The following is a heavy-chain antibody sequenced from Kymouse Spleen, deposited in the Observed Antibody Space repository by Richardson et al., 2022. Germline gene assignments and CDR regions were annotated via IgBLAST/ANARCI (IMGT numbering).Heavy chain of an antibody. CDR2: ISYDGSNK. CDR1: GFTFSSYG. D-gene: IGHD3-22*01. Sequence: QVQLVESGGGVVQPGRSLRLSCAASGFTFSSYGMHWVRQAPGKGLEWVAVISYDGSNKYYADSVKGRFTISRDNSKNTLYLQMNSLRAEDTAVYYCAKDDSYYYDSSGDWFDPWGQGTLVTVSS. J-gene: IGHJ5*02. V-gene: IGHV3-30*18. CDR3: AKDDSYYYDSSGDWFDP.